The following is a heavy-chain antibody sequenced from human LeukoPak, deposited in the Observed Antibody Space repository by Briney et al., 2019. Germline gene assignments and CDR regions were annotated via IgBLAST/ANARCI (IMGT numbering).Heavy chain of an antibody. CDR2: ISWNSGSI. V-gene: IGHV3-9*03. CDR3: AKDSGSSSAFDY. D-gene: IGHD6-13*01. CDR1: GFTFSSYA. Sequence: TGGSLRLSCAASGFTFSSYAMSWARQAPGKGLEWVSGISWNSGSIGYADSVKGRFTISRDNAKNSLYLQMNSLRAEDMALYYCAKDSGSSSAFDYWGQGTLVTVSS. J-gene: IGHJ4*02.